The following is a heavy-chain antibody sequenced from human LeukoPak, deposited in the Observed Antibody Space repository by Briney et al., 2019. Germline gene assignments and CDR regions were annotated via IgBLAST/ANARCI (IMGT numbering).Heavy chain of an antibody. CDR1: GGTFNRYA. CDR3: TRGSGETGGDYYVY. Sequence: SVKVSCKASGGTFNRYAISWVRQAPGQGLEWMGGIRPIIGTANYAQTLQGRVTITTAKSTRTAYMELRTLRSEDTAIQCCTRGSGETGGDYYVYWGRGTPVTVSS. J-gene: IGHJ4*02. V-gene: IGHV1-69*05. D-gene: IGHD2-21*01. CDR2: IRPIIGTA.